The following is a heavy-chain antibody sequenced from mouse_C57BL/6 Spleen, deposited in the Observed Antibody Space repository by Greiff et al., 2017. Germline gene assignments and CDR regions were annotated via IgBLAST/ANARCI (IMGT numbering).Heavy chain of an antibody. V-gene: IGHV14-4*01. CDR1: GFTFTGDY. CDR2: IDPENGDT. D-gene: IGHD1-1*01. J-gene: IGHJ3*01. Sequence: VQLQQSGAELVRPGASVKLSCTASGFTFTGDYMHWVKQRPEQGLEWIGWIDPENGDTEYASKFQGKATITVDTSSNTAYLQLSSLTSEDTAVYYCTTALFYYGSNSFAYWGQGTPVTVSA. CDR3: TTALFYYGSNSFAY.